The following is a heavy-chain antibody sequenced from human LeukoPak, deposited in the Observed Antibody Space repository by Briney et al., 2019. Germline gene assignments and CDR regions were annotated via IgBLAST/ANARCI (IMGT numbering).Heavy chain of an antibody. V-gene: IGHV3-30*02. D-gene: IGHD6-19*01. Sequence: PGGSLRLSCAASGFTFSSYGMHWVRQAPGKGLEWVAFIRYDGSNKYYADSVKGRFTISRDNSKNTLYLQMNSLRAEDTAVYYCAKGSLFNRAGTMDWFDPWGQGTLVTVSS. J-gene: IGHJ5*02. CDR1: GFTFSSYG. CDR2: IRYDGSNK. CDR3: AKGSLFNRAGTMDWFDP.